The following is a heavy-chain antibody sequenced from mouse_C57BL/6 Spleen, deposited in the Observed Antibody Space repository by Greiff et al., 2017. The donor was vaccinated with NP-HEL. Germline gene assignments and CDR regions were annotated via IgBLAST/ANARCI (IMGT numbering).Heavy chain of an antibody. Sequence: QVQLQQSGPELVKPGASVKISCKASGYAFSSSWMNWVKQRPGKGLEWIGRIYPGDGDTNYNGKFKGKATLTADKSSSTAYMQLSSLTSEDSAVYFCALGDYGRSASYALDYWGQGTSVTVSS. CDR3: ALGDYGRSASYALDY. V-gene: IGHV1-82*01. J-gene: IGHJ4*01. CDR1: GYAFSSSW. CDR2: IYPGDGDT. D-gene: IGHD1-1*01.